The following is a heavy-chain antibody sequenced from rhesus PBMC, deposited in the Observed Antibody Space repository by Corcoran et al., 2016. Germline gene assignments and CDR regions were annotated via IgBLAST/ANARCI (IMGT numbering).Heavy chain of an antibody. Sequence: QVQLQESGPGLVKPSETRSLTCTVSGASISSYWWRWIRQPPGKGLEWLGEINGNSGSTYYNSSLKSRVTISKDASKNQFSLKLNSVTAADTAVYSCARHSPGNSLDVWGRGVLVTVSS. J-gene: IGHJ5-2*02. V-gene: IGHV4-80*01. CDR3: ARHSPGNSLDV. CDR1: GASISSYW. CDR2: INGNSGST.